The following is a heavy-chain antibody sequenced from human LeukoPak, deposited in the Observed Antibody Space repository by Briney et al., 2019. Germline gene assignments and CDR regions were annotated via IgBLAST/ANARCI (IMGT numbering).Heavy chain of an antibody. D-gene: IGHD3-10*02. CDR2: ISSRGSTI. Sequence: GGSLRLSCAASGFTFSSYEMNWVRQAPGKGLEWVSYISSRGSTIYYADSVDGGFTISRDNAKTSLYLQMNSLRAEDTAVYYCAELGITMIGGVWGKGTTVTISS. CDR3: AELGITMIGGV. V-gene: IGHV3-48*03. J-gene: IGHJ6*04. CDR1: GFTFSSYE.